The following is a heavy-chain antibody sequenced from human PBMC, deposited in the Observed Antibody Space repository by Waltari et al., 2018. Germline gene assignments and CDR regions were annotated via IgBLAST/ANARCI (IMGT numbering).Heavy chain of an antibody. V-gene: IGHV3-74*01. CDR1: GFTFSNFW. Sequence: EVQLVESGGVLVHPGGSLRLSCAASGFTFSNFWMHWVRQAPGQGLVWVSRIDSGGSDTSYAGSVKGRFTISRDNTKNTLYLQMNSLRGEDTGVYYCARDLYDTGSGDYPGRDFWGQGTLVTVAS. CDR2: IDSGGSDT. D-gene: IGHD1-26*01. J-gene: IGHJ4*02. CDR3: ARDLYDTGSGDYPGRDF.